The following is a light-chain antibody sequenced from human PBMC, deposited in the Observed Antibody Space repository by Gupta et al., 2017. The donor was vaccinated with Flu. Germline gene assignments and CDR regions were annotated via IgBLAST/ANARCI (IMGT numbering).Light chain of an antibody. CDR2: AAS. CDR3: QQRNCSPRT. Sequence: PSFLSASVRDRVTITCRASQGISSCLAWYQQKPGKAPKLLIYAASTVQSGVPSRFSGSGSGTEFTLTISSRQPEDFATYYCQQRNCSPRTFGQGTKMDIK. V-gene: IGKV1-9*01. CDR1: QGISSC. J-gene: IGKJ2*01.